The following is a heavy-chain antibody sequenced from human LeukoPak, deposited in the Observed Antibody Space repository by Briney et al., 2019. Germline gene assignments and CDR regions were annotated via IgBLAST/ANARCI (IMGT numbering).Heavy chain of an antibody. CDR1: GFTFRSYE. Sequence: GGSLRLSCAASGFTFRSYEMNWVRQAPGKGLEWVSYISSSDSTSHYADSVKGRFTISRDNAKNSLYLQMNSLRVEDMGVYYCARETRGHYYDSSGPDRWGQGTLVTVSS. CDR3: ARETRGHYYDSSGPDR. CDR2: ISSSDSTS. V-gene: IGHV3-48*03. J-gene: IGHJ5*02. D-gene: IGHD3-22*01.